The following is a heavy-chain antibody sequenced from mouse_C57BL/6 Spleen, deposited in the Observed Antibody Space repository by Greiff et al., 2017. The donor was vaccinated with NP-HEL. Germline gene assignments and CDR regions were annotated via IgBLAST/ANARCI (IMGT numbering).Heavy chain of an antibody. CDR3: ARYPYYYCSSSYAMDY. CDR2: IRNKANGYTT. V-gene: IGHV7-3*01. D-gene: IGHD1-1*01. J-gene: IGHJ4*01. Sequence: EVKLMESGGGLVQPGGSLSLSCAASGFTFTDYYMSWVRQPPGKALEWLGFIRNKANGYTTEYSASVKGRFTISRDNSQSILYLQMNALRAEDSATYYCARYPYYYCSSSYAMDYWGQGTSVTVSS. CDR1: GFTFTDYY.